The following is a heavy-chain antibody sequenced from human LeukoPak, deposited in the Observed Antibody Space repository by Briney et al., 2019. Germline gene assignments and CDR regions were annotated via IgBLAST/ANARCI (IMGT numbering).Heavy chain of an antibody. Sequence: PGRSLRLSCAASGFTFSSYAMHWVRQAPGKGLEWVAVISYDGSNKYYADSVKGRFTISRDNSKNTLYLQMNSLRAEDTAVYYCVRHRTASDYWGQGALVTVSS. V-gene: IGHV3-30*04. CDR3: VRHRTASDY. J-gene: IGHJ4*02. CDR1: GFTFSSYA. D-gene: IGHD3-16*02. CDR2: ISYDGSNK.